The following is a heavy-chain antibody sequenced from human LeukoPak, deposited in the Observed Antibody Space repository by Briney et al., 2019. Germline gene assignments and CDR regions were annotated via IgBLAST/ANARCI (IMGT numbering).Heavy chain of an antibody. Sequence: PGGSLRLSCAASGFTFSSYAMSWVRQAPGKGLEWVSAISGSGGSTYYADSVKGRFTISRDNSKNTLYLQMNSLSAEDTAVYYCAKSPVPYQLLMYSVYQFETWGPGSLVTVSS. J-gene: IGHJ5*02. CDR3: AKSPVPYQLLMYSVYQFET. CDR1: GFTFSSYA. D-gene: IGHD2-2*01. V-gene: IGHV3-23*01. CDR2: ISGSGGST.